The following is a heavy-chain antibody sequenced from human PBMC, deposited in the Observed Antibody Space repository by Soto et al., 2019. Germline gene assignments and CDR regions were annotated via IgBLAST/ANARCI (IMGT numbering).Heavy chain of an antibody. CDR2: IYRSGST. CDR1: GASISSSNW. Sequence: QVQLQESGPGLVKPSGTLSLTCVVSGASISSSNWWSWVRQPPGKGLEWIGEIYRSGSTNYNPSLTSRVTTAVDQSKNQCPLKLSSVTAADTAVYYGARVSEGSGFQTTEWGQGTLVTVSS. D-gene: IGHD3-22*01. V-gene: IGHV4-4*02. CDR3: ARVSEGSGFQTTE. J-gene: IGHJ4*02.